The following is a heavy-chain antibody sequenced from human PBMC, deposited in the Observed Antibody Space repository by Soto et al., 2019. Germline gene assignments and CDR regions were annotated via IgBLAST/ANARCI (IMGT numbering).Heavy chain of an antibody. CDR2: ISGSGGST. Sequence: EVQLLESGGGLVQPGGSLRLSCAASGFTFSSYAMSWVRQAPGKGLEWVSAISGSGGSTYYADSVKGRFTISRDNSKNTLYLQMNSLRAEDTAVYYCVRTRDIVFDFDYWGQGTLVTVSS. CDR1: GFTFSSYA. V-gene: IGHV3-23*01. CDR3: VRTRDIVFDFDY. J-gene: IGHJ4*02. D-gene: IGHD5-12*01.